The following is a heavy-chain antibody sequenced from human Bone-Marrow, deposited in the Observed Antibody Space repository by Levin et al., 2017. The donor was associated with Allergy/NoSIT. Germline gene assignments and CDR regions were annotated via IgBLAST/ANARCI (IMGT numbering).Heavy chain of an antibody. CDR2: ILPIYGTR. CDR1: GGTFSSYG. V-gene: IGHV1-69*13. CDR3: ARVRRQLVLLTAFDI. J-gene: IGHJ3*02. Sequence: ASVKVSCKASGGTFSSYGISWVRQAPGQGLEWMGGILPIYGTRNYAQKFQGRVTITADDSTSTAYMELTSLRSEDTAVYYCARVRRQLVLLTAFDIWGQGTMVTVSS. D-gene: IGHD6-13*01.